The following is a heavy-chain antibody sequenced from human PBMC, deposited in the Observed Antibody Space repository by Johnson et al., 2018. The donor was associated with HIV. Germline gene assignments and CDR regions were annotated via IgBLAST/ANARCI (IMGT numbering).Heavy chain of an antibody. D-gene: IGHD2-21*01. CDR3: AKRIANNPASDAFDI. J-gene: IGHJ3*02. Sequence: VQLVESGGGLAQPGGSLRLSCAASGFTFSNYAVNWVRQSPGKRLEWVPGISAGGGSTYYADSVKGRFTISRDNSKNTLYLQMNSLRAEDTAVYYCAKRIANNPASDAFDIWGQGTMVTVSS. CDR2: ISAGGGST. V-gene: IGHV3-23*04. CDR1: GFTFSNYA.